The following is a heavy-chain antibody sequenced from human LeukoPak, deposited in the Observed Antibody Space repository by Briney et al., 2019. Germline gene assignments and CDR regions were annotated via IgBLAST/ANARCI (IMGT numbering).Heavy chain of an antibody. CDR1: GGSISSSSCY. D-gene: IGHD3-3*01. V-gene: IGHV4-39*01. CDR2: IYYSGST. CDR3: ARITIFGVVHFDY. J-gene: IGHJ4*02. Sequence: SETLSLTCTVSGGSISSSSCYWGWIRQPPGKGLEWIGSIYYSGSTYYNPSLKSRVTISVDTSKNQFFVKLSSVTAADTAVYYCARITIFGVVHFDYWGQGTLVTVSS.